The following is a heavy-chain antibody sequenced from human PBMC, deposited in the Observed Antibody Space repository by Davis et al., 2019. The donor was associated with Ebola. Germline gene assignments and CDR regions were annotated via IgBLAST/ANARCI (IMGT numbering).Heavy chain of an antibody. CDR1: GYTFTSYY. CDR2: INPSGGST. D-gene: IGHD3-10*01. J-gene: IGHJ1*01. CDR3: SDLSGYFQH. V-gene: IGHV1-46*01. Sequence: ASVKVSCKASGYTFTSYYMHWVRQAPGQGLEWMGIINPSGGSTSYAQKFQGRVTITADKSTSTAYMELSSLRSEDTAVYYCSDLSGYFQHWGQGTLVTVSS.